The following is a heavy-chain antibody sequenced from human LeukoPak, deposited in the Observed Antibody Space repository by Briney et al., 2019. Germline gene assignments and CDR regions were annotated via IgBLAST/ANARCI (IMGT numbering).Heavy chain of an antibody. CDR1: GFTFTSSA. V-gene: IGHV1-58*01. CDR3: AAISYYDSGGYHFDY. CDR2: IVVGSGNT. D-gene: IGHD3-22*01. Sequence: GASVKVSCKASGFTFTSSAVQWVRQARGQRLEWIGWIVVGSGNTNYAQKCQERVTITRDMSTSTAYMELSSLRSEDTAVYYCAAISYYDSGGYHFDYWGQGTLVTVSS. J-gene: IGHJ4*02.